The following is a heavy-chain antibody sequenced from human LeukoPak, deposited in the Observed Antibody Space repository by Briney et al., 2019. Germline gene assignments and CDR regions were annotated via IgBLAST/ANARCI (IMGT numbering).Heavy chain of an antibody. Sequence: PGGSLRLSCAASEFTFSSYGMHWVRQAPGKGLEWVAVISYDGSNKYYADSVKGRFTISRDNSKNTLYLQMNSLRAEDTAVYYCAQDRVGATYFDYWGQGTLVTVSS. J-gene: IGHJ4*02. D-gene: IGHD1-26*01. CDR1: EFTFSSYG. CDR3: AQDRVGATYFDY. CDR2: ISYDGSNK. V-gene: IGHV3-30*18.